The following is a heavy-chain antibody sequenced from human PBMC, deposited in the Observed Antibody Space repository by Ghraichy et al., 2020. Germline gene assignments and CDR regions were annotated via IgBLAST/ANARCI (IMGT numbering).Heavy chain of an antibody. CDR1: GGSISSYY. CDR3: ARRPHSGYDSYYYYMDV. V-gene: IGHV4-59*01. Sequence: SETLSLTCTVSGGSISSYYWSWIRQPPGKGLEWIGYIYYSGSTNYNPSLKSRVTISVDTSKNQFSLKLSSVTAADTAVYYCARRPHSGYDSYYYYMDVWGKGTTVTVSS. J-gene: IGHJ6*03. D-gene: IGHD5-12*01. CDR2: IYYSGST.